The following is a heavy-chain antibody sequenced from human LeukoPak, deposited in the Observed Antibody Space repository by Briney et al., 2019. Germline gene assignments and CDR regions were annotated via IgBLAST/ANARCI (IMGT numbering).Heavy chain of an antibody. Sequence: GGSLRLSCAPSGFTFSFYAMTWVPQAPGKALEWGSANSGSGGSKYYAHSVKGRFTISRDNSKNTLYLQMNSLRAEDTAVYYCAYFYSSGWSQFDHWGQGTLVTVSS. V-gene: IGHV3-23*01. J-gene: IGHJ4*02. CDR2: NSGSGGSK. CDR3: AYFYSSGWSQFDH. CDR1: GFTFSFYA. D-gene: IGHD6-19*01.